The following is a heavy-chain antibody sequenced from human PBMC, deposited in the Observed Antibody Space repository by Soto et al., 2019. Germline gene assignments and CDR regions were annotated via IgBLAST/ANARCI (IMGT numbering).Heavy chain of an antibody. CDR3: ARGRIAARDYYYGMDV. V-gene: IGHV3-33*01. CDR1: GFTFSSYG. D-gene: IGHD6-6*01. J-gene: IGHJ6*02. Sequence: LRLSCAASGFTFSSYGMHWVRQAPGKGLEWVAVIWYDGSNKYYADSVKGRFTISRDNSKNTLYLQMNSLRAEDTAVYYCARGRIAARDYYYGMDVWGQGATVTVSS. CDR2: IWYDGSNK.